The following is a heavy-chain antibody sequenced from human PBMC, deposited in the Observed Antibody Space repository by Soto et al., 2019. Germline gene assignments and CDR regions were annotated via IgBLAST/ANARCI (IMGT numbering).Heavy chain of an antibody. V-gene: IGHV1-8*01. CDR3: ARTTNDYGDRH. J-gene: IGHJ4*02. D-gene: IGHD4-17*01. CDR1: GYTFTRYD. CDR2: MHPNSGNT. Sequence: QVQLVQSGAEVKKPGASVKVSCKASGYTFTRYDINWVRQATGQGLEWMGWMHPNSGNTGYAQNFQGRVTMTRNTSISTAYMELTSLRSEDTAVYYCARTTNDYGDRHWGQGTLVTVSS.